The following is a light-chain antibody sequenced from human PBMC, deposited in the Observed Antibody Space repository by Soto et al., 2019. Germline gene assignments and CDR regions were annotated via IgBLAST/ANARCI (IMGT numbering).Light chain of an antibody. CDR1: QGISNY. CDR3: LQHFTYPWT. Sequence: DIQMTQSPSAMSASVGDRVTITCRASQGISNYLAWFQQKPGQVPKRLIFAASNLQYGVPSRFSGSGSGTKFPLPISTLEPEDFATYHCLQHFTYPWTFGQGTKVDMK. CDR2: AAS. J-gene: IGKJ1*01. V-gene: IGKV1-17*03.